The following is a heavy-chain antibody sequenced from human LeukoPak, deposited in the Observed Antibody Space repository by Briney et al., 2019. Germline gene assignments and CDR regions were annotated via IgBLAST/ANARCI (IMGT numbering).Heavy chain of an antibody. CDR2: ISSSSSTI. CDR3: ARDKRDTAMVLDY. CDR1: GFAFSSYH. J-gene: IGHJ4*02. Sequence: GGSLRLSCVGSGFAFSSYHMNWVRQAPGKGLEWVSYISSSSSTIYYADSVKGRFTISRDNAKNSLYLQMNSLRAEDTAVYYCARDKRDTAMVLDYWGQGTLVTVSS. D-gene: IGHD5-18*01. V-gene: IGHV3-48*01.